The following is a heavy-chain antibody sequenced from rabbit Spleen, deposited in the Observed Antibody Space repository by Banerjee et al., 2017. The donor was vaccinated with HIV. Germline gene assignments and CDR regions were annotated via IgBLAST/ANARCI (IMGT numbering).Heavy chain of an antibody. D-gene: IGHD6-1*01. Sequence: QEQLVESGGGLVQPEGSLTLTCTASGIDFSSSYWMCWVRQAPGKGLEWIACIYGGSSGGTYFASWAKGRFTISKTSATAVTLQMTSLTDADTAIYFCARGIVYGYAGDGYPPYGMDLWGPGTLVTVS. CDR2: IYGGSSGGT. CDR1: GIDFSSSYW. V-gene: IGHV1S45*01. J-gene: IGHJ6*01. CDR3: ARGIVYGYAGDGYPPYGMDL.